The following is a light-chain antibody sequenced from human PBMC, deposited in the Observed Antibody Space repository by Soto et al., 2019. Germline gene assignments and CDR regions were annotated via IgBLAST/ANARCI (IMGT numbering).Light chain of an antibody. V-gene: IGKV3-15*01. Sequence: EIVMTQSPATLSVSPGGETTLSCRASQSVSHNLAWYQQKPGQAPSLLIFDASTRATGVPARFSGSGSGTEFTLTISSLQSEDFAVYYCQHYYNWPPGGTFGQGTKVEI. CDR3: QHYYNWPPGGT. CDR1: QSVSHN. CDR2: DAS. J-gene: IGKJ1*01.